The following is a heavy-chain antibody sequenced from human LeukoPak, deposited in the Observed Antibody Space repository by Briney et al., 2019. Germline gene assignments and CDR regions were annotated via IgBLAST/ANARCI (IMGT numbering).Heavy chain of an antibody. CDR2: IRYDGNDK. Sequence: GGSLRLSCAASGFTFSSYGMHWVRQAPGKGLEWVAFIRYDGNDKYYADSMRGRFTISRDNSKNTLYLQMNSLRPEDTALYYCAKDRNIVAIIAATLFDYWGQGTLVTVSS. J-gene: IGHJ4*02. V-gene: IGHV3-30*02. D-gene: IGHD2-2*01. CDR1: GFTFSSYG. CDR3: AKDRNIVAIIAATLFDY.